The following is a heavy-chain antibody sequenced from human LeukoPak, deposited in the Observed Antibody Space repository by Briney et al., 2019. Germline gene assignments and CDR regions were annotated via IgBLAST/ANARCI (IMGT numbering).Heavy chain of an antibody. CDR1: GFTVSSNY. CDR3: ARADGDYFGYYFDY. V-gene: IGHV3-53*01. J-gene: IGHJ4*02. D-gene: IGHD4-17*01. CDR2: INSGGST. Sequence: GGSLRLSCAASGFTVSSNYMSWVRQAPGKGLEWVSVINSGGSTYYADSVKGRFIISRDNSKNTLYLQMNSLRAEDTAVYYCARADGDYFGYYFDYWGQGTLVTVSS.